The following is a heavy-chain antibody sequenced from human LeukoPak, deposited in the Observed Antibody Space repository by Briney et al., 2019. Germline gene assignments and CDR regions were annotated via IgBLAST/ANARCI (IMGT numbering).Heavy chain of an antibody. CDR3: ARQIDGEKNYYYCYYMDV. V-gene: IGHV4-39*01. CDR1: GGSISSSSYY. D-gene: IGHD5-24*01. J-gene: IGHJ6*03. CDR2: IYYSGST. Sequence: SETLSLTCTVSGGSISSSSYYWGWIRQPPGKELEWIGSIYYSGSTYYNPSLKSRVTISVDTSKNQFSLKLSSVTAADTAVYYCARQIDGEKNYYYCYYMDVWGKGTTVTISS.